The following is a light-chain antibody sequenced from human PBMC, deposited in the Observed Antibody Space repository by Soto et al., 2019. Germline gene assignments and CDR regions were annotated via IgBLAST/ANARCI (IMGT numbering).Light chain of an antibody. CDR3: LRYNAFSQT. J-gene: IGKJ1*01. CDR2: DAS. V-gene: IGKV1-5*01. CDR1: QSMNDW. Sequence: IQLTQSPSSLSASVGDRVTITCRASQSMNDWLAWYQQKPGQAPKVLIYDASSLQSGVPSRFSGSGSGTEFTLTIDSLQPDDVATYYCLRYNAFSQTFGQGTKVEI.